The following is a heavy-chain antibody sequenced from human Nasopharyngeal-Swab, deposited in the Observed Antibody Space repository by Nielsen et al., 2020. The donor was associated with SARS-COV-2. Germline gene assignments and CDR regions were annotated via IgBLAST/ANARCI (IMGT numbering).Heavy chain of an antibody. CDR3: ARDLGRDPFYYGMDV. J-gene: IGHJ6*02. V-gene: IGHV1-2*04. D-gene: IGHD7-27*01. CDR2: INPNSGGT. Sequence: WVRQAPGQGLEWMGWINPNSGGTNYAQKFQGWVTMTRDTSISTAYMELSRLRSDDTAVYYCARDLGRDPFYYGMDVWGQGTTVTVSS.